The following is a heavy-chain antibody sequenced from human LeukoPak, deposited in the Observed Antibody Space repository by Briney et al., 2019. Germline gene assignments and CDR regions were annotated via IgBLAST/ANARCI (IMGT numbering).Heavy chain of an antibody. CDR2: INHSGST. Sequence: PSETLSLTCAVYGGSFSGYYWSWIRQPPGKGLEWIGEINHSGSTNYNPSLKSRVTISVDTSKNQFSLKLSSVTAADTAVYYCARAPPTLTDFDYWGQGTLVTVSS. CDR3: ARAPPTLTDFDY. V-gene: IGHV4-34*01. D-gene: IGHD4-17*01. J-gene: IGHJ4*02. CDR1: GGSFSGYY.